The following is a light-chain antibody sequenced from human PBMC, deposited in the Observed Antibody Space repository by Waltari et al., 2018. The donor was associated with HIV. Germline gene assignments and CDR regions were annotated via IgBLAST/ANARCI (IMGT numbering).Light chain of an antibody. V-gene: IGLV2-8*01. CDR3: SSYAGSNSLV. CDR2: DVN. CDR1: SSDIGGYNS. J-gene: IGLJ2*01. Sequence: QSALTQPPSASGSPGQSVTISCTGTSSDIGGYNSVSWYQQHQGKAPQLMILDVNKRPSGVTDLCSGSKSGNPASLTVSLLQAEDESVYDCSSYAGSNSLVFGGGTKLTVL.